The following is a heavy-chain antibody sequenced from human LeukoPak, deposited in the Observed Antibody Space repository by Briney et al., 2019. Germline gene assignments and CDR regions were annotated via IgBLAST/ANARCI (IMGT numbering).Heavy chain of an antibody. CDR2: ISGSGSST. D-gene: IGHD6-13*01. J-gene: IGHJ4*02. CDR3: ARDKGIAAAGPFDY. CDR1: GFTFSNYA. V-gene: IGHV3-23*01. Sequence: GGSLRLSCAASGFTFSNYAMTWVRQAPGKGLEWVSGISGSGSSTYYADSVKGRFTLSRDYPKNTLYLQMNSLRAEDTAVYYCARDKGIAAAGPFDYWGQGTLVTVSS.